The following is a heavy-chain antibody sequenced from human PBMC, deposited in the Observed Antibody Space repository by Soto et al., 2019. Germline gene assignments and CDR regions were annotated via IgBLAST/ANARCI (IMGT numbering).Heavy chain of an antibody. CDR2: ISPDSGRS. D-gene: IGHD1-1*01. V-gene: IGHV3-23*01. CDR3: AQAESGTTPPYYFDH. Sequence: PGGSLRLSCVASGFSFRRYSMNWVRQAPGKGLEWVSSISPDSGRSDYTAAVKGRFIISRDNSKSTLFLEMNSLRPEYTAIYHCAQAESGTTPPYYFDHWGQRVLVTVSS. J-gene: IGHJ4*02. CDR1: GFSFRRYS.